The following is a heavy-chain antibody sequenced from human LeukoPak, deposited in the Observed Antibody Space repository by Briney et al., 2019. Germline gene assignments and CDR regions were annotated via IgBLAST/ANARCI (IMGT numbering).Heavy chain of an antibody. CDR2: IIPIFGTA. V-gene: IGHV1-69*05. D-gene: IGHD4-11*01. CDR3: ARDYAPLTVTNYYYYYMDV. J-gene: IGHJ6*03. CDR1: GGTFSSYA. Sequence: SVKVSCKASGGTFSSYAISWVRQAPGQGLEWMGRIIPIFGTANYAKKFQGRVTITTDESTSTAYMELSSLRSEDTAVYYCARDYAPLTVTNYYYYYMDVWGKGTTVTVSS.